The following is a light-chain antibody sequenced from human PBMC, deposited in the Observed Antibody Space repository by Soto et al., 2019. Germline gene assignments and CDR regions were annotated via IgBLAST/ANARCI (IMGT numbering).Light chain of an antibody. Sequence: EIVLTQSPDTLSLSPGGRATLSCRGSQSVTTRLAWYQQKPGQPPRLLISGASVRASGVPVRISGSGSGTDFTLTISRLEPEDFALYYCQQYGGSPITFGLGTRLEIK. J-gene: IGKJ5*01. CDR3: QQYGGSPIT. V-gene: IGKV3-20*01. CDR1: QSVTTR. CDR2: GAS.